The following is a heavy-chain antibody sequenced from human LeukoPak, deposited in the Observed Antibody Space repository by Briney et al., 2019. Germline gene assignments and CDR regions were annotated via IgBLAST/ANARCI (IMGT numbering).Heavy chain of an antibody. CDR3: ARPYTAMVMGTNIDYFDY. J-gene: IGHJ4*02. V-gene: IGHV3-48*04. CDR2: ISSSSSTI. D-gene: IGHD5-18*01. Sequence: PGGSLRLSCAASGFTFSSYSMNWVRQAPGKGLEWVSYISSSSSTIYYADSVKGRCTISRDNAKNSLYLQMNSLRAEDTAVYYCARPYTAMVMGTNIDYFDYWGQGTLVTVSS. CDR1: GFTFSSYS.